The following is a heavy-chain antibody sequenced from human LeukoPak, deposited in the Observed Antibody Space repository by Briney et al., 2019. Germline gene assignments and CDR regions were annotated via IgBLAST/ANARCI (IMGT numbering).Heavy chain of an antibody. D-gene: IGHD3-22*01. CDR3: ARCLGYYDSSGQNPRPYYYYMDV. V-gene: IGHV1-2*02. J-gene: IGHJ6*03. CDR1: GYTFTGYY. Sequence: ASVKVSCKASGYTFTGYYMHWVRQAPGQGLEWMGWINPKSGGTKYAQKFQDRVIMTRDTSINTAFMELSRLTSDDTAVYYCARCLGYYDSSGQNPRPYYYYMDVWGKGTTVTVSS. CDR2: INPKSGGT.